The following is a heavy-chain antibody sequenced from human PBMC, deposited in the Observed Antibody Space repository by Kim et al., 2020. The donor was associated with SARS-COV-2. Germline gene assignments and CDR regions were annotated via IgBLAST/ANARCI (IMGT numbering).Heavy chain of an antibody. J-gene: IGHJ4*02. CDR2: IWPAYSTT. CDR1: GYPFTNYL. D-gene: IGHD3-10*01. Sequence: GESLKISCTVSGYPFTNYLIAWVRQMPGRGLEWMGVIWPAYSTTSYSPSFQGLISISADKSINTAYLQWNSLRDSDTALYFCARRQGVRGQSYYFDYWAQGTLVAVSS. CDR3: ARRQGVRGQSYYFDY. V-gene: IGHV5-51*01.